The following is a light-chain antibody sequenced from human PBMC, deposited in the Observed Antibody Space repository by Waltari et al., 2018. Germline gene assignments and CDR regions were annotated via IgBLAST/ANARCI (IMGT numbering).Light chain of an antibody. CDR3: SSYTSGASVDV. CDR2: DVD. J-gene: IGLJ1*01. V-gene: IGLV2-14*01. Sequence: QSALTQPASVSGSPGQPITITCTGTTGDIGSYNYVSWYQQYPGEAPKLIVYDVDNRPSVFSDRFSGAKSGNTASLTMSGLQTEDEADYYCSSYTSGASVDVFGTGTRVTVL. CDR1: TGDIGSYNY.